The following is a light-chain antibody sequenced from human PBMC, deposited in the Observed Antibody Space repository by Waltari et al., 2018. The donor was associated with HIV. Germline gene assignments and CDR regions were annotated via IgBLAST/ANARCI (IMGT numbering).Light chain of an antibody. CDR3: GTWDSSLSTGM. V-gene: IGLV1-51*01. Sequence: QSVFTQPPSLSAAPAQKVTISSSGRSSHIGTNYVSCYPQLPATPPNLLIFQNDKRTSGIPDRFSGAKSGTSGTLGITGLQKGDEADYYCGTWDSSLSTGMFGGGTKLTVL. CDR1: SSHIGTNY. J-gene: IGLJ3*02. CDR2: QND.